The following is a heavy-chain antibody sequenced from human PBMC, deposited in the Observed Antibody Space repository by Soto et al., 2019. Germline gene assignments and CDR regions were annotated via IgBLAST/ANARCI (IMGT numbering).Heavy chain of an antibody. V-gene: IGHV3-73*01. CDR1: GFTFSGSA. Sequence: PGGSLRLSCAASGFTFSGSAMHWFRQASGKGLEWVGRIRSKANSYATAYAASVKGRFTISRDDSKNTAYLQMNSLKTEDTAVYYCTRGDYGGKKGYYYYYYGMDVWGQGTTVTVSS. CDR3: TRGDYGGKKGYYYYYYGMDV. CDR2: IRSKANSYAT. D-gene: IGHD4-17*01. J-gene: IGHJ6*02.